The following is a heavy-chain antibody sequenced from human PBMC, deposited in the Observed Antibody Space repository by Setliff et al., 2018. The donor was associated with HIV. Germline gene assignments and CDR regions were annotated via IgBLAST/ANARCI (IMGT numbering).Heavy chain of an antibody. CDR1: GYTFTSYG. Sequence: EASVKVSCKASGYTFTSYGISWVRQAPGQGLEWMGWISAYNGNTNYAQKLQGRVTITTDTSTSTAYMELRSLRSDDTALYYCAAGGASSTDHLSSFSERSLYILDSWGQGTLVTVSS. D-gene: IGHD2-2*01. J-gene: IGHJ4*02. CDR2: ISAYNGNT. V-gene: IGHV1-18*01. CDR3: AAGGASSTDHLSSFSERSLYILDS.